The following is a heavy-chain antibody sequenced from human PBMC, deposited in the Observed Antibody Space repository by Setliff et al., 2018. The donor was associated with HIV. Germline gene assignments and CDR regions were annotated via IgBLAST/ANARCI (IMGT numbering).Heavy chain of an antibody. D-gene: IGHD6-13*01. V-gene: IGHV1-46*01. J-gene: IGHJ4*02. CDR1: GYTFTSCF. Sequence: GASVKVSCKASGYTFTSCFLHWVRQAPGQGLEYMGIINPSDGSADYVEKFQDRVTITRDTSTSTVYTEMSSLRSEDTAIYYCAKEYHTAATGTRVTNYFDYWGQGTLVTVSS. CDR2: INPSDGSA. CDR3: AKEYHTAATGTRVTNYFDY.